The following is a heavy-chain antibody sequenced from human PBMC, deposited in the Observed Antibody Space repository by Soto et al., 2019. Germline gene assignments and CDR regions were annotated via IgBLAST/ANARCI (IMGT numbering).Heavy chain of an antibody. CDR2: ISGSGGSS. J-gene: IGHJ4*02. D-gene: IGHD2-2*01. V-gene: IGHV3-23*01. Sequence: GGSLRLSCATSGFTVSNYAMSWVRRAPGKGLEWVSGISGSGGSSYYADSVKGRFTISRDNSKNTLNLQMDSLRAEDTAVYYCAKKSTDSSGYPDYWGQGTVVTVSS. CDR3: AKKSTDSSGYPDY. CDR1: GFTVSNYA.